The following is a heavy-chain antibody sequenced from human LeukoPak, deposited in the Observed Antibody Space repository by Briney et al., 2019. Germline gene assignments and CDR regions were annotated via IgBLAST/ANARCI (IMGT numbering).Heavy chain of an antibody. CDR3: ARGIRYSGFGMDV. CDR1: GGSISRYY. V-gene: IGHV4-59*01. D-gene: IGHD5-12*01. J-gene: IGHJ6*02. Sequence: SETLSLTCTVSGGSISRYYWSWIRQLPGKGLEWIGYIYYSGSTNYNPSLKSRVTISVDTSKNQFSLKLSSVTAADTAVYYCARGIRYSGFGMDVWGQGTTVTVSS. CDR2: IYYSGST.